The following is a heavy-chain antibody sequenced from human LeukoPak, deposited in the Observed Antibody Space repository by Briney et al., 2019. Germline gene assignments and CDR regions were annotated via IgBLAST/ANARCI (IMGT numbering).Heavy chain of an antibody. V-gene: IGHV3-30*04. J-gene: IGHJ5*02. D-gene: IGHD3-22*01. CDR2: ISYDGNNK. CDR1: GITFRNYA. CDR3: SRDHGTPTYYYDSSGYSSWFDP. Sequence: GRSLRLSCAASGITFRNYAMHWVRQAPGKGLEWVAVISYDGNNKYYADSMKGRFTISRDNSKNTLYLQMNSLRTEDTAIYYCSRDHGTPTYYYDSSGYSSWFDPWGQGTLVTVSS.